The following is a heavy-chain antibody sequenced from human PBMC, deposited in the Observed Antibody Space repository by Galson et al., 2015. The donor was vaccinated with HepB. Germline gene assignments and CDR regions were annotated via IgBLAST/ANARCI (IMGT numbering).Heavy chain of an antibody. V-gene: IGHV1-46*03. J-gene: IGHJ4*02. D-gene: IGHD3-3*01. CDR3: ARGGTVLRFLEWFDIEGDY. CDR1: GYTFTGYY. Sequence: SVKVSCKASGYTFTGYYMHWVRQAPGQGLEWMGIINPSGGSTSYAQKFQGRVTMTRDTSTSTVYMELSSLRSEDTAVYYCARGGTVLRFLEWFDIEGDYWGQGTLVTVSS. CDR2: INPSGGST.